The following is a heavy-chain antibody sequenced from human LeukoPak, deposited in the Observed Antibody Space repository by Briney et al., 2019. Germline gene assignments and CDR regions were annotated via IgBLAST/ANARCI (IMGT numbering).Heavy chain of an antibody. D-gene: IGHD3-10*01. CDR1: GFTFSSYW. CDR3: ARYEVRGKSYGMGV. V-gene: IGHV3-74*01. CDR2: INSDGSST. Sequence: PGGSLGLSCAASGFTFSSYWMHWVRQAPGKGLVWVSRINSDGSSTSYADSVKGRFTISRDNAKNTLYLQMNSLRAEDTAVYYCARYEVRGKSYGMGVWGQGTTVTVSS. J-gene: IGHJ6*02.